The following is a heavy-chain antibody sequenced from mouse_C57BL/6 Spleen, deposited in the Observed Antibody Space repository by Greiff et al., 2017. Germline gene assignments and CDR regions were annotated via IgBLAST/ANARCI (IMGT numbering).Heavy chain of an antibody. CDR3: TTSIYYNSSSYFDY. V-gene: IGHV14-1*01. CDR1: GFNIKDYY. Sequence: EVQLQQSGAELVRPGASVKLSCTASGFNIKDYYMHWVKQRPEHGLEWIGRIDPEDGDTEYAPKFQGKATMTADTSSNTAYLQLSSLTSEDTAVYYCTTSIYYNSSSYFDYWGQGTTLTVSS. J-gene: IGHJ2*01. D-gene: IGHD1-1*01. CDR2: IDPEDGDT.